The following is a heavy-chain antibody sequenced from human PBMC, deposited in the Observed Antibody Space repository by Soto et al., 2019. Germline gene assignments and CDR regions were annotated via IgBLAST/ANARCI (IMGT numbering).Heavy chain of an antibody. CDR3: AGGIAAAGNTYYYYYGMDV. CDR2: IWYDGSNK. D-gene: IGHD6-13*01. V-gene: IGHV3-33*01. Sequence: GGSLRLSCAASGFTFSSYGMHWVRQAPGKGLEWVAVIWYDGSNKYYADSVKGRFTISRDNSKNTLYLQMNSLRAEDTAVYYCAGGIAAAGNTYYYYYGMDVWGQGTTVTVSS. CDR1: GFTFSSYG. J-gene: IGHJ6*02.